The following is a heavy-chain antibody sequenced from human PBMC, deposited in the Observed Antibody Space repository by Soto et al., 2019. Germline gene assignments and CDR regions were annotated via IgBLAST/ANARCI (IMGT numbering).Heavy chain of an antibody. CDR3: ARWGQWELRRQYYFDY. CDR2: IYYSGST. Sequence: TLCLTCTVSGGSISSGGYYWSWIRQHPGKGLEWIGYIYYSGSTYYNPSLKSRVTISVDTSKNQFSLKLSSVTAADTAVYYCARWGQWELRRQYYFDYWGQGTLVTVSS. J-gene: IGHJ4*02. CDR1: GGSISSGGYY. V-gene: IGHV4-31*03. D-gene: IGHD1-26*01.